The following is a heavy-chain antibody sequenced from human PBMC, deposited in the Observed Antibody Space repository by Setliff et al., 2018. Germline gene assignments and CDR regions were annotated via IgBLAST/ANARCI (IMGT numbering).Heavy chain of an antibody. V-gene: IGHV4-39*07. CDR1: GGSISSGSYY. Sequence: SETLSLTCTVSGGSISSGSYYWGWIRQPPGKGLEWIGSIYYRGSTYYNPSLKSRVTISVDTSKNQFSLKLSSVTAADTAVYYCARVLNWFDPWGQGTLVTVSS. J-gene: IGHJ5*02. CDR2: IYYRGST. D-gene: IGHD1-26*01. CDR3: ARVLNWFDP.